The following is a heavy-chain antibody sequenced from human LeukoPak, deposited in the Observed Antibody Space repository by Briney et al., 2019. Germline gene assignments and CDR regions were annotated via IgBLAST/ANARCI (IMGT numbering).Heavy chain of an antibody. J-gene: IGHJ4*02. D-gene: IGHD5-12*01. V-gene: IGHV1-24*01. CDR2: FDPEDGET. Sequence: ASVKVSCKVSGYTLTELSMHWVRQAPGKGLEWMGGFDPEDGETIYAQKFQGRVTMTEDTSTDTAYMELSSLRSEDTAVYYCGAGDIVATNVYWEIRYWGQGTLVTVSS. CDR1: GYTLTELS. CDR3: GAGDIVATNVYWEIRY.